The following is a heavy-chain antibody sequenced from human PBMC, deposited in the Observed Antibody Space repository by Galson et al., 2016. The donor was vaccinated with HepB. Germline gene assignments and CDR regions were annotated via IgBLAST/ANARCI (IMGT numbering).Heavy chain of an antibody. Sequence: CAISGDSVSSNSAAWNWIRQSPSRGLAWLGRTYYRSKWYNDYAVSVKSRIIVNPDTPKNQFSLQLNSVTPEDTAVYYCVEQRKGAPYGMDVWGQGTTVTVSS. CDR3: VEQRKGAPYGMDV. CDR1: GDSVSSNSAA. J-gene: IGHJ6*02. CDR2: TYYRSKWYN. D-gene: IGHD1/OR15-1a*01. V-gene: IGHV6-1*01.